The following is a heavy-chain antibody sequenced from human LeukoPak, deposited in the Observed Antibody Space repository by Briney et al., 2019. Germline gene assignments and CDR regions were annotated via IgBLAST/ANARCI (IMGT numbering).Heavy chain of an antibody. CDR2: IYYGGST. CDR3: ARGYGSGSYLGFDY. Sequence: SETLSLTCTVSGGSISSYYWSWIRQPPGKGLEWIGYIYYGGSTNYNPSLKSRVTISVDTSKNQFSLKLSSVTAADTAVYYCARGYGSGSYLGFDYWGQGTLVTVSS. D-gene: IGHD3-10*01. V-gene: IGHV4-59*01. CDR1: GGSISSYY. J-gene: IGHJ4*02.